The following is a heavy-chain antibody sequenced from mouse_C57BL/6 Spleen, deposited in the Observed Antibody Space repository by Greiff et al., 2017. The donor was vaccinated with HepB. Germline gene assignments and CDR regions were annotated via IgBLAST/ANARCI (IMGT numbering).Heavy chain of an antibody. D-gene: IGHD2-12*01. CDR2: IHPNSGST. Sequence: VQLQQPGAELVKPGASVKLSCKASGYTFTSYWMHWVKQRPGQGLEWIGMIHPNSGSTNYNEKFKSKATLTVDKSSSTAYMQLSSLTSGDSAVYFCALLRRIYYYAMDYWGQGTSVTVSS. CDR3: ALLRRIYYYAMDY. J-gene: IGHJ4*01. CDR1: GYTFTSYW. V-gene: IGHV1-64*01.